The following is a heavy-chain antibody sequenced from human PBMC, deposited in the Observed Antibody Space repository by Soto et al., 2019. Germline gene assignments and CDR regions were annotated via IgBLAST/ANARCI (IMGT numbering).Heavy chain of an antibody. V-gene: IGHV4-4*02. D-gene: IGHD2-15*01. CDR2: ISQSGTT. CDR3: AKKVPAALRLYYFFGLDV. J-gene: IGHJ6*02. CDR1: GASISSDNR. Sequence: PSETLSLTCTVSGASISSDNRWTWVRQPPGEGLEWIGEISQSGTTKYNPSLASRVTISVDKSKNQFSLRLTSMTAAGTAVYYCAKKVPAALRLYYFFGLDVWGQGTTVTVSS.